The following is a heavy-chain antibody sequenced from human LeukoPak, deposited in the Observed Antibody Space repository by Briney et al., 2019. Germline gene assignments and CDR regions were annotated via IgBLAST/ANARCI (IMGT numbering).Heavy chain of an antibody. CDR3: AHRQLQSLHEIFDP. V-gene: IGHV2-5*02. J-gene: IGHJ5*02. Sequence: SGPTLVNPTQTLTPTCTFSGFSLSTSGVGVGWIRQPPGKALEWLALIYWDDDKRYCPSLKSRLTITKDTSKNQVVLTMTNMDPVDTATYFCAHRQLQSLHEIFDPWGQGTLVTVSS. CDR2: IYWDDDK. D-gene: IGHD4-11*01. CDR1: GFSLSTSGVG.